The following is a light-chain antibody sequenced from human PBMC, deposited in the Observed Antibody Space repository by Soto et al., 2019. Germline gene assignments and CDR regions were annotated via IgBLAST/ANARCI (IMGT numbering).Light chain of an antibody. CDR3: QQYGRT. V-gene: IGKV3-20*01. CDR1: QSVSSSY. Sequence: EMVLTQSPGTLSLSPGERATLSCSASQSVSSSYLAWYQQKPGQAPRLLIYGASSRATGIPDRFSGSGSGTDFTLTISRLEPADFAVYYCQQYGRTFGQGTKVEIK. CDR2: GAS. J-gene: IGKJ1*01.